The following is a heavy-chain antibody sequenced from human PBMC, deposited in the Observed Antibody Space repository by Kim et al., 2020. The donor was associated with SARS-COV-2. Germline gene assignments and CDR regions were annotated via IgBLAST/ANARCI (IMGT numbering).Heavy chain of an antibody. CDR2: IKSKGAGGTT. V-gene: IGHV3-15*01. CDR3: STGYCSGDTCLP. CDR1: GFRFSNAW. J-gene: IGHJ6*02. Sequence: GGSLRLSCAGSGFRFSNAWMSWVRQAPEKGLEWLGRIKSKGAGGTTEYAAPVKGRFTITRDDSKNTLYLDMNSLKTEDTAVYYGSTGYCSGDTCLPWGQGTTVTVSS. D-gene: IGHD2-15*01.